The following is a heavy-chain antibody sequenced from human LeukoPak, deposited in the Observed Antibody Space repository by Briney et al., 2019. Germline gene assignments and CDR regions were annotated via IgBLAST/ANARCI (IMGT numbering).Heavy chain of an antibody. CDR1: GFTVSSNY. J-gene: IGHJ4*02. CDR2: IYSVGST. CDR3: ARRGDGGRSFDY. Sequence: GRSLRLSCAASGFTVSSNYMSWVRQAPGKGLEWVSVIYSVGSTYYADSVKGRFTISRDNSKNTVYLQMNSLRAEDTAVYYCARRGDGGRSFDYWGQGTLVTVSS. V-gene: IGHV3-53*01. D-gene: IGHD4-23*01.